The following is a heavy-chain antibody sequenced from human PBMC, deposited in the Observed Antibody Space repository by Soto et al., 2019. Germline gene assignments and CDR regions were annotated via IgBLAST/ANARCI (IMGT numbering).Heavy chain of an antibody. V-gene: IGHV1-69*13. Sequence: ASVKVSCKASGGTFSSYAISWVRQAPGQGLEWMGGIIPIFGTANYAQKFQGRVTITADESTSTAYMELSSLRSEDTAVYYCARDGRSIYYFLGVVRAFGWFDPWGQGTLVTVSS. CDR2: IIPIFGTA. CDR1: GGTFSSYA. J-gene: IGHJ5*02. CDR3: ARDGRSIYYFLGVVRAFGWFDP. D-gene: IGHD3-3*01.